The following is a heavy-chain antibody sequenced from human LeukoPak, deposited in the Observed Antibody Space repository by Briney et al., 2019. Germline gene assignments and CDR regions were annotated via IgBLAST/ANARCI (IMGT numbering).Heavy chain of an antibody. V-gene: IGHV1-2*02. CDR1: GYTFTGYY. D-gene: IGHD2-2*01. CDR3: ARGGRWLGYCSSTSCPLGDWFDP. J-gene: IGHJ5*02. CDR2: INPNSGGT. Sequence: ASVEVSCKASGYTFTGYYMHWVRQAPGQGLEWMGWINPNSGGTNYAQKFQGRVTMTRDTSISTAYMELSRLRSDDTAVYYCARGGRWLGYCSSTSCPLGDWFDPWGQGTLVTVSS.